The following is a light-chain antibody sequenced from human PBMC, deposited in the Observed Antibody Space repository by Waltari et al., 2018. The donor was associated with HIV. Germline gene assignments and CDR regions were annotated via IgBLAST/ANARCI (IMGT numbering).Light chain of an antibody. V-gene: IGLV2-14*01. CDR1: SSDFGGYNY. CDR3: SSYTSSSTRV. J-gene: IGLJ3*02. CDR2: DVS. Sequence: QSALTQPASVSGSPGQSITISCTGTSSDFGGYNYVSWYQQYPGKAPKLMIYDVSNRPSGVSNRFSGSKSGNTASLTISGLQAEDEADYYCSSYTSSSTRVFGGGTKLTVL.